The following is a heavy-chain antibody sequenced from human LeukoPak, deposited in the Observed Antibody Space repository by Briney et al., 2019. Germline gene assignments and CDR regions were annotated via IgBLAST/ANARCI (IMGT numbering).Heavy chain of an antibody. CDR3: AREPIVLMVYAAYYFDY. CDR1: GGTFSSYA. D-gene: IGHD2-8*01. Sequence: ASVKVSCKASGGTFSSYAISWARQAPGQGLEWMGRIIPIFGTANYAQKFQGRVTITTDESTSTAYMELSSLRSEDTAVYYCAREPIVLMVYAAYYFDYWGQGTLVTVSS. CDR2: IIPIFGTA. J-gene: IGHJ4*02. V-gene: IGHV1-69*05.